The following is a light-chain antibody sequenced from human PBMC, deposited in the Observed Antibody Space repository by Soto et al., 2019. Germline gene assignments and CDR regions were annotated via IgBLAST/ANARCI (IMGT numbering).Light chain of an antibody. CDR3: QQLSSYPLT. V-gene: IGKV1-9*01. J-gene: IGKJ4*01. Sequence: DIQLTQSPSFLSASVGDRVTITCRASQGITSCLAWYQQKPGKAPNLLIYATSTLQSGVPSRFSGSGSGTEFTLTISSLQPEDFATYYCQQLSSYPLTFGGGTKVEIK. CDR2: ATS. CDR1: QGITSC.